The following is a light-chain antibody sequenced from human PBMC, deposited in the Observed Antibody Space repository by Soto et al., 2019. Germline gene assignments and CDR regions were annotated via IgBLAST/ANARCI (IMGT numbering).Light chain of an antibody. J-gene: IGKJ4*01. CDR3: QHYNNWPLT. CDR2: GAS. Sequence: EIVMTQSPATLSVSPGERATLSCRASQSVSNNLAWYQQRPGQAPRLLIYGASTRATGIPARFSGSGSGTEFTLTVSRLQSEDFAVYYCQHYNNWPLTFGGGTKVEIK. CDR1: QSVSNN. V-gene: IGKV3-15*01.